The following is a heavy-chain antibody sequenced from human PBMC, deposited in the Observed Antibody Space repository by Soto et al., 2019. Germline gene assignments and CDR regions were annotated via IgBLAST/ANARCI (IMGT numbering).Heavy chain of an antibody. CDR3: ARKPPAAIQGWAYGMDV. CDR1: GFTVSNHY. V-gene: IGHV3-53*02. CDR2: FDSVGGT. Sequence: EVQLVETGGGLVQPGGSLRLSCAASGFTVSNHYMNWVRQAPGKGLEWVSIFDSVGGTKYADSVKGRFTISRDTSKNTVYLQMNSLRVEDTAVYYCARKPPAAIQGWAYGMDVWGQGTTVTVSS. J-gene: IGHJ6*02. D-gene: IGHD2-2*01.